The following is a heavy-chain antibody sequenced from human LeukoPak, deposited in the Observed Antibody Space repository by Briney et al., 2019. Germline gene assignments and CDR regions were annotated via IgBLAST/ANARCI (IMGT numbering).Heavy chain of an antibody. CDR2: ISSSSSYI. CDR1: GFTFSRFW. D-gene: IGHD6-19*01. J-gene: IGHJ4*02. V-gene: IGHV3-21*01. CDR3: AREVSYSSGWSGGSEYFDY. Sequence: GGSLRLSCAVSGFTFSRFWMSWVRQAPGKGLEWVSSISSSSSYIYYADSVKGRFTISRDNAKNSLYLQMNSLRAEDTAVYYCAREVSYSSGWSGGSEYFDYWGQGTLVTVSS.